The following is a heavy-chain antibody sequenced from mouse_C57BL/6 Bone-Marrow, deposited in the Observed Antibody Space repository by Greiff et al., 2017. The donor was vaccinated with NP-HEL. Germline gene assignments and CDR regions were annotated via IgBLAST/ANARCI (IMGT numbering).Heavy chain of an antibody. CDR2: INPGSGGT. V-gene: IGHV1-54*01. Sequence: VQLQQSGAELVRPGTSVKVSCKASGYAFTNYLIEWVKQRPGQGLEWIGVINPGSGGTNYNEKFKGKAKLTAEKSSSTAYMQLRSLTSEDSAVYFCARSGTTVGYYFDYWGQGTTLTVSS. CDR1: GYAFTNYL. J-gene: IGHJ2*01. CDR3: ARSGTTVGYYFDY. D-gene: IGHD1-1*01.